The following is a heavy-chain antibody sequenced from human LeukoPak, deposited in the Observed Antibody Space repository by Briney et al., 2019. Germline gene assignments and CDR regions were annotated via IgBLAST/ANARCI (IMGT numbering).Heavy chain of an antibody. V-gene: IGHV4-34*01. Sequence: SETLSLTCAVYGGSFSGYYWSWIRQPPGKGLECIGEINHSGSTNYNPSLKSRVTISVDTSKNQFSLKLSSVTAADTAVYYCARGIVVVPAAMQNFDYWGQGTLVTVSS. CDR3: ARGIVVVPAAMQNFDY. CDR2: INHSGST. J-gene: IGHJ4*02. D-gene: IGHD2-2*01. CDR1: GGSFSGYY.